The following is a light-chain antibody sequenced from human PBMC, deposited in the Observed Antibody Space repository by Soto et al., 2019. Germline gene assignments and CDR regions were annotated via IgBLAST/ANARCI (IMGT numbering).Light chain of an antibody. CDR1: QSVSSSH. CDR3: QQYGSSPPLT. J-gene: IGKJ4*01. V-gene: IGKV3-20*01. Sequence: EIVLTQSPGTLSLSPGERATLSCRASQSVSSSHLAWYQQKPGQAPRHLIYGASSRATGIPDRFSGSGSGTDFTRTISRLEPEDFVVYYCQQYGSSPPLTFGGGTKVEIK. CDR2: GAS.